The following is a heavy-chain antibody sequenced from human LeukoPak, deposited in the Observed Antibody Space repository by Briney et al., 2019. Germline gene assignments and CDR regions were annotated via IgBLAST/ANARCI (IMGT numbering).Heavy chain of an antibody. CDR1: GFTFSSYV. CDR2: ISYDGSNE. CDR3: ARVDFENDGDYYYYYYMDV. D-gene: IGHD1-1*01. V-gene: IGHV3-30*04. Sequence: PGGSLRLSCAASGFTFSSYVMHWVRQAPGKGLEWVAIISYDGSNEYYADSVKGRFTISRDNSKNTLYLQMNSLRAADTAVYYCARVDFENDGDYYYYYYMDVWGKGTTVTISS. J-gene: IGHJ6*03.